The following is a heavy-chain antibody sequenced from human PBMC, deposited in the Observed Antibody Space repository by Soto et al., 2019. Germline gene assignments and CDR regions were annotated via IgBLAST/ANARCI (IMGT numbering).Heavy chain of an antibody. D-gene: IGHD3-9*01. CDR3: ARAGYAILVGYYPYLDY. V-gene: IGHV4-4*02. CDR1: GGSISSSNW. J-gene: IGHJ4*02. Sequence: SETLSLTCAVSGGSISSSNWWSWVRQPPGKGLEWIGEIYHSGSTNYNPSLKSRVTISVDKAKNQFSLKLSSVTSADAALYYCARAGYAILVGYYPYLDYWGQGNLVTVX. CDR2: IYHSGST.